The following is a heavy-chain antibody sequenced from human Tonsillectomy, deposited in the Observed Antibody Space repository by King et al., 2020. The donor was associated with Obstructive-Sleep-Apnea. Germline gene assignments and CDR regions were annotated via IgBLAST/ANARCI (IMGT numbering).Heavy chain of an antibody. Sequence: VQLVQSGAEVKKPGSSVKVSCNASGGILSRNSISWVRQAPGQGLEWMGGIIPILGVVNYAQKFQGRVTITADKYTSTAYMELSSLRSEDTAVYYCPSEGGYYYDRDWYFDLWGRGTLVTVSA. D-gene: IGHD3-10*02. CDR1: GGILSRNS. V-gene: IGHV1-69*09. CDR3: PSEGGYYYDRDWYFDL. CDR2: IIPILGVV. J-gene: IGHJ2*01.